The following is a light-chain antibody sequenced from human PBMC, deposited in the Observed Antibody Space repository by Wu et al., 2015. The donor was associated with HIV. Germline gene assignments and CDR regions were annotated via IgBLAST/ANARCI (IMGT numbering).Light chain of an antibody. J-gene: IGKJ4*01. CDR1: QGVSST. V-gene: IGKV3-15*01. CDR3: QQYDDWPLT. Sequence: EVVMTQSPATLSVSPGERATLSCRTSQGVSSTIAWYQQKPGQAPRLLIYGASIRATAVPARFSGSGSGTEFTLTISSLQSEDFAVYYCQQYDDWPLTFGGGTKVEIK. CDR2: GAS.